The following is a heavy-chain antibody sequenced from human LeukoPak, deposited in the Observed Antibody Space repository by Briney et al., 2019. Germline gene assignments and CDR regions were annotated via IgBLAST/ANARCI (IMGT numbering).Heavy chain of an antibody. J-gene: IGHJ4*02. V-gene: IGHV3-48*03. Sequence: GGSLRLSCAASGFTFSSYEMNWVRQAPGKGLEWVSYISSSGSTMYYADSVKGRFTISRDNAKNSLYLQMNSLRAEDTAVYYCAADTAMVAHGYWGQGTLVTVSS. CDR2: ISSSGSTM. CDR1: GFTFSSYE. CDR3: AADTAMVAHGY. D-gene: IGHD5-18*01.